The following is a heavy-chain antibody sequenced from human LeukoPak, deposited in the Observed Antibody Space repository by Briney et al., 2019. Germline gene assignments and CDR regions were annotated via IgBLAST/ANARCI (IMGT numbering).Heavy chain of an antibody. CDR3: ARGSLFEYFQH. CDR1: GYTFTSYG. Sequence: ASVRVSCKASGYTFTSYGISWVRQAPGQGPEWMGWISAYNGSTNYAQKLQGRVTMTTDTSTSTAYMELRSLRSDDTAVYYCARGSLFEYFQHWGQGTLVTVSS. V-gene: IGHV1-18*01. J-gene: IGHJ1*01. CDR2: ISAYNGST. D-gene: IGHD1-26*01.